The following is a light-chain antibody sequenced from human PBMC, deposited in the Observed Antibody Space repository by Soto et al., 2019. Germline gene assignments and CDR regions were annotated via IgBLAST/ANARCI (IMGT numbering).Light chain of an antibody. J-gene: IGKJ1*01. CDR1: KTVNSR. CDR3: QQYNNWPWT. CDR2: DAS. V-gene: IGKV3-15*01. Sequence: DILITQSPATLTLSPGERSTLSCSTSKTVNSRLAWYQRKPGQDPRLLIYDASTRDTGIPARFSGSGSGTEFTLTINSLRSGDFGIYYCQQYNNWPWTFGQGTKVEI.